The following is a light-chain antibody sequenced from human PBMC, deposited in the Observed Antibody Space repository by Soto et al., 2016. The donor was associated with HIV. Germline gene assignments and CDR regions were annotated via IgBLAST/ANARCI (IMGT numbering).Light chain of an antibody. J-gene: IGLJ1*01. CDR1: VLAKKY. CDR2: KDS. V-gene: IGLV3-27*01. Sequence: SYELTQPSSVSVSPGQTARITCSGDVLAKKYARWFQQRPGQAPVVVIYKDSERPSGIPERFSGSSSGTTVTLTISGAQVEDEADYYCYSATDNNLGVFGTGTKVTVL. CDR3: YSATDNNLGV.